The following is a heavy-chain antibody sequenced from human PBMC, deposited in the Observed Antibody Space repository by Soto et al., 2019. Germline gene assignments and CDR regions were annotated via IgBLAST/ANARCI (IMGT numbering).Heavy chain of an antibody. J-gene: IGHJ4*02. Sequence: QPGGSLRLSCAASGFTFSSYAMSWVRQAPGKGLEWVSAISGSGGSTYYADSVKGRFTISRDNSKNTLYLQMNSLRAEDTAVYYCAKAYYDILTGYQTTDYWGQGTLVTVSS. CDR1: GFTFSSYA. D-gene: IGHD3-9*01. CDR2: ISGSGGST. CDR3: AKAYYDILTGYQTTDY. V-gene: IGHV3-23*01.